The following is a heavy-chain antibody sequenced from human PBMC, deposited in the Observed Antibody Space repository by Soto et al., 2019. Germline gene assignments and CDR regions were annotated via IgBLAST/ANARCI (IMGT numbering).Heavy chain of an antibody. CDR3: ARAPMVLTRSYFDS. Sequence: PSETLSLTCAVYGGSFSGYYWSWIRQPPGKGLEWIGYISSSGNTNYNPSLKSRVSISVDTSKNQFSLNLTSVTAADTAVYYCARAPMVLTRSYFDSWGQGTPVTVS. D-gene: IGHD3-22*01. CDR2: ISSSGNT. V-gene: IGHV4-59*01. J-gene: IGHJ4*02. CDR1: GGSFSGYY.